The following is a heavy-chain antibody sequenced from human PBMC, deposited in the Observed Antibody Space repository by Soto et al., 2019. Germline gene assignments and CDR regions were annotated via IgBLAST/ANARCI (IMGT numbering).Heavy chain of an antibody. V-gene: IGHV3-23*01. CDR1: GFTFSGYA. J-gene: IGHJ4*02. CDR2: IHGGGNSA. CDR3: ARDEGPPESSSSDY. Sequence: GGSLRLSCAASGFTFSGYAMSWVRQAPGKGLEWVSVIHGGGNSAYYADSVKGRFTISRDNSKNSLYLQMNSLRADDTAVYYCARDEGPPESSSSDYWGQGTLVTVSS. D-gene: IGHD6-6*01.